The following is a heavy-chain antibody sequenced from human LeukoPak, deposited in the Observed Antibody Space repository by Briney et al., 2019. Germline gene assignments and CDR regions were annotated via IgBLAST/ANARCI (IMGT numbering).Heavy chain of an antibody. CDR3: ARLGSAWYYYDSSGLRNYYFDY. CDR1: GGSFSGYY. D-gene: IGHD3-22*01. V-gene: IGHV4-34*01. J-gene: IGHJ4*02. CDR2: INHSGST. Sequence: SETLSLTCAVYGGSFSGYYWSWTRQPPGKGLEWIGEINHSGSTNYNPSLKSRVTISVDTSKNQFSLKLSSVTAADTAVYYCARLGSAWYYYDSSGLRNYYFDYWGQGTLVTVSS.